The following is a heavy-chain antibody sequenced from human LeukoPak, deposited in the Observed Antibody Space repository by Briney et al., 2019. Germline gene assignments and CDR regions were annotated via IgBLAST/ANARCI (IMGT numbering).Heavy chain of an antibody. D-gene: IGHD7-27*01. CDR2: IDPSDSET. J-gene: IGHJ4*02. CDR3: ARQTAMSRSGDY. Sequence: GESLKISCKASGYSFTSYWIGWVRQMPGKGLEWMGIIDPSDSETRYTPSFQGQVTFSVDKSLTTADLQWNSLKASDTAMYYCARQTAMSRSGDYWGQGTLVTVSS. CDR1: GYSFTSYW. V-gene: IGHV5-51*01.